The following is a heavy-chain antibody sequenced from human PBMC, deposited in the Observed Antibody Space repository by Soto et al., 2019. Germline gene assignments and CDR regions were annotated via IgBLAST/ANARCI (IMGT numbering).Heavy chain of an antibody. V-gene: IGHV3-53*01. CDR2: IYSGGST. Sequence: QTGGSLRLSCAASGFSVSTNYMTWVRQAPGKGLEWVSVIYSGGSTYYADSVKSRFTISRDNSKNTLHLQMNSLRAEDTAVYYCARGSGSLYYFDFWGRGTLVTVSS. J-gene: IGHJ4*02. CDR3: ARGSGSLYYFDF. D-gene: IGHD1-26*01. CDR1: GFSVSTNY.